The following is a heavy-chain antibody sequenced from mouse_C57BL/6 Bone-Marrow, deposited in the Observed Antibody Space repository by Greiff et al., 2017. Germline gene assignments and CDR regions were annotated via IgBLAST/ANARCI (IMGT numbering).Heavy chain of an antibody. J-gene: IGHJ2*01. D-gene: IGHD4-1*01. V-gene: IGHV1-85*01. CDR3: ARRWDGGFFDY. Sequence: QVQLKQSGPELVTPGASVKLSCKASGYTFTSYDINWVKQRPGKGLEWIGWIYPRDGSTKYNEKFKGKATLTVDTSSSTAYMELHSLTSEDSAVYFCARRWDGGFFDYWGQGTTLTVSS. CDR2: IYPRDGST. CDR1: GYTFTSYD.